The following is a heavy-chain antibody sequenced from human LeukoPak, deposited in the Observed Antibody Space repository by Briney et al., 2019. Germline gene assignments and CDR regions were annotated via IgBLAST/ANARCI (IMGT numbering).Heavy chain of an antibody. D-gene: IGHD6-19*01. J-gene: IGHJ4*02. CDR3: AREDDGSGWYGGVGY. V-gene: IGHV7-4-1*02. Sequence: ASVKVSCKASGYTFTSYAMNWVRQAPGQGLEWMGWINTDTGNPTYARGFTGRFVFSLDASISTAYLQISSLKAEDSAVYYCAREDDGSGWYGGVGYWGQGTLVTVSS. CDR1: GYTFTSYA. CDR2: INTDTGNP.